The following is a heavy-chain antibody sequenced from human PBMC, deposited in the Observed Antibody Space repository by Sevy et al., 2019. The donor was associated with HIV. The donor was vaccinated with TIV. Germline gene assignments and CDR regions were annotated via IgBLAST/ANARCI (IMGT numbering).Heavy chain of an antibody. CDR2: IYYSRST. J-gene: IGHJ4*02. Sequence: SETLSLTCTVSGGSISSGDYYWSWIRQPPGKGLEWIGYIYYSRSTYYNPSLKSRLTISVDTSKNQFSLKLSSVTAADTAVYYCASRTLPNSADERNSYQAWGQGTLVTVSS. CDR1: GGSISSGDYY. D-gene: IGHD1-7*01. CDR3: ASRTLPNSADERNSYQA. V-gene: IGHV4-30-4*01.